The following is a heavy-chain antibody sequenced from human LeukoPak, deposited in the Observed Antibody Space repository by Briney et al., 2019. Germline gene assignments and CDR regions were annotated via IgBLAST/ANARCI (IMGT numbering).Heavy chain of an antibody. CDR3: AKADHCTNGVCCQFEF. CDR2: MSGSGGRT. Sequence: GGSLTLSCVLSGFPFSRYPMSWLRHAPERAREWVSAMSGSGGRTYYADSVKGRFTIPRDNSKNTLYLQMNSLRVEDTAVYYCAKADHCTNGVCCQFEFWGQGNLVTVSS. D-gene: IGHD2-8*01. J-gene: IGHJ4*02. V-gene: IGHV3-23*01. CDR1: GFPFSRYP.